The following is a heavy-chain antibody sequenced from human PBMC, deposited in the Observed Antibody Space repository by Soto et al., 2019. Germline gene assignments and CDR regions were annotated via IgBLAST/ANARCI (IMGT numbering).Heavy chain of an antibody. CDR3: ARDGRVYYDFWSGYLYNWFDP. CDR2: INPNSGGT. J-gene: IGHJ5*02. Sequence: SVKVSCKASGYTFTGYYMNWVRQAPVQGLEWMGWINPNSGGTNYAQKFQGRVTMTRDTSISTAYMELSRLRSDDTAVYYCARDGRVYYDFWSGYLYNWFDPWGQGTLVTVSS. CDR1: GYTFTGYY. D-gene: IGHD3-3*01. V-gene: IGHV1-2*02.